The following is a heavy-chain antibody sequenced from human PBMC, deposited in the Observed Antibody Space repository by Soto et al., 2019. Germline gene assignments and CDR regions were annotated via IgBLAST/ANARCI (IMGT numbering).Heavy chain of an antibody. V-gene: IGHV1-2*02. J-gene: IGHJ4*02. CDR1: GYTFSGYF. CDR3: ARGYYCSSLRVFDS. Sequence: QVQLVQSGADVKKPGASVKVSCKTSGYTFSGYFMHWLRQAPGQGLEWMGWMNPNSGGTDNAQNFQGSVSMTWDTSISTAYMELSRLISDDTAIYYCARGYYCSSLRVFDSWGQGTLVTVSS. D-gene: IGHD6-13*01. CDR2: MNPNSGGT.